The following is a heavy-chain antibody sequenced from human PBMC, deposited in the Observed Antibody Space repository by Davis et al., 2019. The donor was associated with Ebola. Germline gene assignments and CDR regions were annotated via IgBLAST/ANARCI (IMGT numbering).Heavy chain of an antibody. J-gene: IGHJ4*02. CDR2: IWDDGSNK. V-gene: IGHV3-33*08. Sequence: GESLKISCAGSGFTLSGYDMNWVRQAPGKGLQWVAVIWDDGSNKYYADSVKGRFTISRDNSKNTLYLQMNSLRAEDTAVYYCATTPQYSSGQNKPFDYWGQGTLVTVSS. D-gene: IGHD6-19*01. CDR1: GFTLSGYD. CDR3: ATTPQYSSGQNKPFDY.